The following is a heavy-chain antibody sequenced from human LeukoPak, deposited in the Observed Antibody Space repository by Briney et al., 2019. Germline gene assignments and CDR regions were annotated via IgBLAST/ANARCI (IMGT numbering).Heavy chain of an antibody. Sequence: SVKVSCKASGGTFSSYAISWVRQAPGQGLEWMGGIIPIFGTANYAQKFQGRVTITTDESTSTAYMELSSLRSEDTAVYYCASWRCSSTSCYALFDYWGQGTLVTVSS. CDR2: IIPIFGTA. V-gene: IGHV1-69*05. D-gene: IGHD2-2*01. CDR3: ASWRCSSTSCYALFDY. J-gene: IGHJ4*02. CDR1: GGTFSSYA.